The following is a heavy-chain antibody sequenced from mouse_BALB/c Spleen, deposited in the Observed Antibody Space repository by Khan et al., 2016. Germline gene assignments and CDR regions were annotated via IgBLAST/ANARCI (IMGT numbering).Heavy chain of an antibody. D-gene: IGHD6-1*01. CDR1: GFSLSTYG. CDR2: IWSGGNT. Sequence: QVQLQQPGPGLVQPSQNLSITCTVSGFSLSTYGVHWIRQSPGEGLEWLGVIWSGGNTDYNAAFISRLSITKDNSKSQVFFKMNSLQPNDTAIYYCASSGPGWCFDVWGAGTPVTVSS. J-gene: IGHJ1*01. CDR3: ASSGPGWCFDV. V-gene: IGHV2-2*02.